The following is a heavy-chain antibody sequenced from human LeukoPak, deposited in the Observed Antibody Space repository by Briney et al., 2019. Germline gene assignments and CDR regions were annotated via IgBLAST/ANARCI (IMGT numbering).Heavy chain of an antibody. Sequence: GGSLRLSCAASGFTFSSYVMHWVRQAPGKGLEWVAVIWSDGSNKYYADSVKGRFTISRDNAKNSLYLQMNSLRAEDTAVYYCASEHIAGALWYFDYWGQGTLVTVSS. J-gene: IGHJ4*02. CDR2: IWSDGSNK. CDR1: GFTFSSYV. CDR3: ASEHIAGALWYFDY. D-gene: IGHD6-13*01. V-gene: IGHV3-33*01.